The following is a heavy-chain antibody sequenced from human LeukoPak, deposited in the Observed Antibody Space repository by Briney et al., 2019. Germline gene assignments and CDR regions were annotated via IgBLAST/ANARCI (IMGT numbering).Heavy chain of an antibody. Sequence: GGSLRLSCAASGFTFSSYWMSWVRQAPGKGLEWVADINPDGSGKYYVDSVKGRFTISRDNAKNSLYLQMNSLRAEDTAVFYCARPAVEYCSSTSCHNYFEYWGQGTLVTVSS. D-gene: IGHD2-2*01. V-gene: IGHV3-7*01. CDR2: INPDGSGK. CDR1: GFTFSSYW. J-gene: IGHJ4*02. CDR3: ARPAVEYCSSTSCHNYFEY.